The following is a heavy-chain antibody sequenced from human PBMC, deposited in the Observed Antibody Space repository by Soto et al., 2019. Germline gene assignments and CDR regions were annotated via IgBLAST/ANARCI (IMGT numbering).Heavy chain of an antibody. CDR1: GGTFSSYA. J-gene: IGHJ3*02. CDR2: IIPIFGTA. CDR3: ARERGRYYYYDSSGYHDAFDI. D-gene: IGHD3-22*01. Sequence: SVKVSCKASGGTFSSYAISWVRQAPGQGLEWMGGIIPIFGTANYAQKFQGRVTITADRPTSTAYMELSSLRSEDTAVYYCARERGRYYYYDSSGYHDAFDIWGQGTMVTVSS. V-gene: IGHV1-69*06.